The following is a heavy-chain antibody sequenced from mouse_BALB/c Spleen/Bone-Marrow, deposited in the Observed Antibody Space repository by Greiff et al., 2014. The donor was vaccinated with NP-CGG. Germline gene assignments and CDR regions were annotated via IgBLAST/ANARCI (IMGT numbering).Heavy chain of an antibody. J-gene: IGHJ4*01. CDR3: SRRQSGNYAMDY. CDR2: IINGGTFT. CDR1: GFTFSSYG. Sequence: EVQRVESGGDLVKPGGSLKLSCAASGFTFSSYGFFWVRQTPDKRLEWVGTIINGGTFTYYPDSVKGRFTISRDNAKNTLYLQMSSMKSEDTAMYYCSRRQSGNYAMDYWGQGTSVTVSS. V-gene: IGHV5-6*01.